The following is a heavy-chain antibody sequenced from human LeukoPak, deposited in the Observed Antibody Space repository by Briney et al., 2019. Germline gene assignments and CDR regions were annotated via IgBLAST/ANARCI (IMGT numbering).Heavy chain of an antibody. Sequence: PGGSLRLSCTASGFTFRNYAMTWVRQAPGKGLEWVSDISGSGETTHYADSVKGRFTISRDNSKNTLFLQMNSLRVDDTAVYYCTRVRSSSWYDYWGQGALVTVSS. D-gene: IGHD6-13*01. CDR2: ISGSGETT. V-gene: IGHV3-23*01. CDR1: GFTFRNYA. J-gene: IGHJ4*02. CDR3: TRVRSSSWYDY.